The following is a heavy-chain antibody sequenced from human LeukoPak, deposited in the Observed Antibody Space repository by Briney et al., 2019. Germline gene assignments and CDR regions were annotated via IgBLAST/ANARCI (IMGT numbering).Heavy chain of an antibody. V-gene: IGHV1-2*02. CDR3: ARLYYCSSSGCYVGWFDP. D-gene: IGHD2-2*01. Sequence: ASVKVSCKASGYTFTDYYMNWVRQAPGQGLEWMGWINPNSGGTNYAQKFQGRVTMTTDTSISTAYMELSRLRSDDTAVYYCARLYYCSSSGCYVGWFDPWGQGTLVTVSS. CDR2: INPNSGGT. J-gene: IGHJ5*02. CDR1: GYTFTDYY.